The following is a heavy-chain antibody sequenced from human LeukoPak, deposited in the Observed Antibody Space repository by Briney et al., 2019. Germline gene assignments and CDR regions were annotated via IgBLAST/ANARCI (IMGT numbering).Heavy chain of an antibody. J-gene: IGHJ4*02. D-gene: IGHD6-19*01. Sequence: GSLRLSCAASGLSLSDNYITWVRQAPGKGLEWVSVVYRGGTTYYADSVKGRLTISRDTSKNTVYVQMISLRAEDSAVYYCARGGTYSVGWSPDFDYWGQGTLVTVSS. CDR2: VYRGGTT. V-gene: IGHV3-53*01. CDR3: ARGGTYSVGWSPDFDY. CDR1: GLSLSDNY.